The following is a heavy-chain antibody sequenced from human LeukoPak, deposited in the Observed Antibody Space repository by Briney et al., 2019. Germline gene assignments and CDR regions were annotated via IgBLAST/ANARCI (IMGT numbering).Heavy chain of an antibody. V-gene: IGHV3-7*03. CDR1: GFTFSSYW. CDR3: ARDDLPGYYGSGSRGGYFDY. J-gene: IGHJ4*02. CDR2: IKQDGSEK. Sequence: GGSLRLSCAASGFTFSSYWMSWVRQAPGKGLEWVANIKQDGSEKYYVDSVKGRFTISRDNAKNSLYLQMNSLRAEDTAVYYCARDDLPGYYGSGSRGGYFDYWGQGTLVTVSS. D-gene: IGHD3-10*01.